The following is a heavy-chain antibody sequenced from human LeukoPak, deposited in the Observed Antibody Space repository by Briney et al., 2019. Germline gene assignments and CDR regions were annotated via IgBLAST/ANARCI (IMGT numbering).Heavy chain of an antibody. CDR2: ISGSGATT. D-gene: IGHD1-26*01. CDR1: GFTFSSCA. J-gene: IGHJ4*02. V-gene: IGHV3-23*01. Sequence: GGSLRLSCAASGFTFSSCAMTWVRQAPGKGLEWVSSISGSGATTYYADSVKGRFTISRDNSNNTVYLQMNSLRAEDTAVYYCAKDQSRVGASDPFDSWGQGMQVAVSS. CDR3: AKDQSRVGASDPFDS.